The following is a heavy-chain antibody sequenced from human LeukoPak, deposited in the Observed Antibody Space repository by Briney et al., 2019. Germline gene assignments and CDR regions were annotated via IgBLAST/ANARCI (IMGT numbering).Heavy chain of an antibody. CDR1: GGSFSGYY. CDR3: ARTAYYFDSSGYYSDAFDI. V-gene: IGHV4-59*01. CDR2: IYYSGST. Sequence: PSETLSLTCAVYGGSFSGYYWSWIRQPPGKGLEWIGYIYYSGSTNYKPSLKSRVNISLDTSKNQFSLKLSSVTAADTAVYYCARTAYYFDSSGYYSDAFDIWGQGTMVTVSS. J-gene: IGHJ3*02. D-gene: IGHD3-22*01.